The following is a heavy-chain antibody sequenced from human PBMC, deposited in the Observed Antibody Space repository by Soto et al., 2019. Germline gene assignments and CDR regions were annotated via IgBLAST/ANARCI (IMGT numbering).Heavy chain of an antibody. V-gene: IGHV4-39*01. CDR3: VRQVYGDYLGGNWFDP. CDR2: ISHDGHA. Sequence: PSETLSLTCSILGDSISDTRFYWGWVRQSPEKGLEWIGSISHDGHAYYNPSLKSRVTLFADTSRNQFSLTMKSVTVADTALYFCVRQVYGDYLGGNWFDPWGQGALVTVS. D-gene: IGHD4-17*01. CDR1: GDSISDTRFY. J-gene: IGHJ5*02.